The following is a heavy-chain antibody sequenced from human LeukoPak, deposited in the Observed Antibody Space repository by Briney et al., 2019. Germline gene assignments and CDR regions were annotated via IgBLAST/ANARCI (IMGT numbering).Heavy chain of an antibody. D-gene: IGHD4-11*01. Sequence: GGSLRLSCAASGFTFSGSAMHWVRQASGKGLEWVGRIRSKANSYATAYAASVKGRFTISRDDSKNTAYLQMNSLKTEDTAVYYCTSPYSNFGADHPDYYYYMDVWGKGTTVTVSS. CDR1: GFTFSGSA. CDR2: IRSKANSYAT. J-gene: IGHJ6*03. V-gene: IGHV3-73*01. CDR3: TSPYSNFGADHPDYYYYMDV.